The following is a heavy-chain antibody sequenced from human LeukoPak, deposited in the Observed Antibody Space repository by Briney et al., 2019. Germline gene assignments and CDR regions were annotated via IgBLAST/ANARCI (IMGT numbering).Heavy chain of an antibody. D-gene: IGHD1-1*01. CDR3: ARDINWNDRDTNWFDT. CDR1: GGSLSSYY. V-gene: IGHV4-4*07. CDR2: IYTSGST. J-gene: IGHJ5*02. Sequence: SETLSLTCTVSGGSLSSYYWSWLRQPAGKGLEWIGRIYTSGSTNYNPSLKSRVTMSVDTSKNQFSLKLSSVTAADTAVYYCARDINWNDRDTNWFDTWGQGPLVTVSA.